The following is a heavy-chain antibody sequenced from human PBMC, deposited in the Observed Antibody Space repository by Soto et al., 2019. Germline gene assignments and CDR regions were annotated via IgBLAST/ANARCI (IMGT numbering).Heavy chain of an antibody. CDR3: ARKIRGSYARY. J-gene: IGHJ4*02. Sequence: QITLKESGPTLVKPTQTLTLTCTFSGFSLSTSGVGVGWIRQPPGKALEWLALIYWDDDKRYSPSLKSRLTITKDTSKNQVDLTMTNMDPGDTATYYCARKIRGSYARYWGQGTLVTVSS. D-gene: IGHD1-26*01. CDR1: GFSLSTSGVG. CDR2: IYWDDDK. V-gene: IGHV2-5*02.